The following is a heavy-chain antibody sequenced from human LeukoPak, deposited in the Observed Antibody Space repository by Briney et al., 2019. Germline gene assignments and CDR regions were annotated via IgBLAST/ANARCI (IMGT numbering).Heavy chain of an antibody. D-gene: IGHD3-10*01. CDR1: GYTFTGYY. V-gene: IGHV1-2*02. Sequence: ASVKVSCKASGYTFTGYYMHWVRQAPGQGLEWMGWINPNSGGTNYAQKFQGRVTMTRDTSISTAYMELSSLRSEDMAVYYCARGSPTHFYGSGTFYKSRGQLNTWGQGTMVTVSS. CDR2: INPNSGGT. CDR3: ARGSPTHFYGSGTFYKSRGQLNT. J-gene: IGHJ3*02.